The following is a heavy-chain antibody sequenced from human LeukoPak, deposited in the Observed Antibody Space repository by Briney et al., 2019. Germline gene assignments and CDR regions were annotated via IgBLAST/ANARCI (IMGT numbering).Heavy chain of an antibody. D-gene: IGHD5-18*01. J-gene: IGHJ3*02. V-gene: IGHV1-18*01. CDR1: GGTFSTHG. CDR2: ISAYNGNT. CDR3: AYNYGHGAAFDI. Sequence: ASVKVSCKASGGTFSTHGISWVRQAPGQGLEWMGWISAYNGNTNYAQKLQGRVTMTTDTSTSTAYMELRSLRSDDTAVYYCAYNYGHGAAFDIWGQGTMVTVSS.